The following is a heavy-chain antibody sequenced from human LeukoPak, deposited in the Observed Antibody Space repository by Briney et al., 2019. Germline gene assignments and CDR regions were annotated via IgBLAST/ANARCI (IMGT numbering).Heavy chain of an antibody. Sequence: ASVKVSCKASGGTFGNYAVSWVRQAPGQGLEWMGWMNPNSGNTGYAQKFQGRVTMTRNTSISTAYMELSSLRSEDTAVYYCARERRDGYKRDYFDYWGQGTLVTVSS. J-gene: IGHJ4*02. V-gene: IGHV1-8*02. CDR1: GGTFGNYA. CDR3: ARERRDGYKRDYFDY. CDR2: MNPNSGNT. D-gene: IGHD5-24*01.